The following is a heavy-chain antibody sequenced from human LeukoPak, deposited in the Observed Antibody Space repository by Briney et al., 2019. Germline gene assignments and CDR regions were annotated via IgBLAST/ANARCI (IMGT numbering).Heavy chain of an antibody. CDR3: ASLYSSGYSSWFDP. V-gene: IGHV4-39*01. J-gene: IGHJ5*02. CDR2: VYYSGST. D-gene: IGHD3-22*01. Sequence: KASETLSLTCTVSGGSISRSSHYWGWVRQPPGKGLEWIGSVYYSGSTYYNPSLKSRVSISVDTSKNQFSLKLSSVTAADTAVYYCASLYSSGYSSWFDPWGQGTLVTVSS. CDR1: GGSISRSSHY.